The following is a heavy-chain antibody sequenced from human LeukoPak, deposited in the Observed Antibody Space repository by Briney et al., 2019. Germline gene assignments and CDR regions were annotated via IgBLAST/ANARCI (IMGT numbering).Heavy chain of an antibody. Sequence: SETLSLTCTVSGGSISSGSYYWSWIRQPAGKGLEWIGRIYTSGSTNYNPSLKSRVTISVDTSKNQFSLKLSSVTAADTAVYYCARDHFLYDYGDYGWSWWGQGTLVTVSS. CDR3: ARDHFLYDYGDYGWSW. V-gene: IGHV4-61*02. J-gene: IGHJ4*02. CDR1: GGSISSGSYY. D-gene: IGHD4-17*01. CDR2: IYTSGST.